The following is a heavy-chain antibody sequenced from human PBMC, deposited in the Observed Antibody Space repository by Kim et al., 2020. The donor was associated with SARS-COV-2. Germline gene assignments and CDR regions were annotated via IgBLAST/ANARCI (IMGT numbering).Heavy chain of an antibody. CDR1: GGSISSYY. CDR2: IYYSGST. D-gene: IGHD3-10*01. Sequence: SETLSLTCTVSGGSISSYYWSWIRQPPGKGLERIGYIYYSGSTNYNPSLKSRVTISVDTSKNQFSLKLSSVTAADTAVYYCARHGRGILLWFGDPDYWGQGTLVTVSS. CDR3: ARHGRGILLWFGDPDY. J-gene: IGHJ4*02. V-gene: IGHV4-59*08.